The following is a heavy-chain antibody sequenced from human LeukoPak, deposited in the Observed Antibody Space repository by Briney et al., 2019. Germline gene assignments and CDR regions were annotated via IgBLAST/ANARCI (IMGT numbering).Heavy chain of an antibody. Sequence: SETLSLTCTVSGGSIGSSAYSWGWIRQPPGKGLEWIGEINHSGSTNYNPSLKSRVTISVDTSKNQFSLKLSSVTAADTAVYYCARRRYSGSYYGVTPFDYWGQGTLVTVSS. CDR1: GGSIGSSAYS. V-gene: IGHV4-39*07. CDR2: INHSGST. CDR3: ARRRYSGSYYGVTPFDY. J-gene: IGHJ4*02. D-gene: IGHD1-26*01.